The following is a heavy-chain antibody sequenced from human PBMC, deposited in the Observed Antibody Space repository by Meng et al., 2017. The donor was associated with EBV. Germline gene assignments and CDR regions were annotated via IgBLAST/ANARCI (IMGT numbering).Heavy chain of an antibody. CDR3: TTDEGGSRF. CDR1: EFTFTSAW. V-gene: IGHV3-15*01. J-gene: IGHJ4*02. D-gene: IGHD1-26*01. CDR2: IRSQVDGRTA. Sequence: VSLVVSGGGLVKPGESLKLSCAASEFTFTSAWMNWVRQAPGKGLEWVGRIRSQVDGRTADYSAPVKGRFTISRDDSKHTLYLQMNSLKIEDSAVYYCTTDEGGSRFWGQGTLVTVSS.